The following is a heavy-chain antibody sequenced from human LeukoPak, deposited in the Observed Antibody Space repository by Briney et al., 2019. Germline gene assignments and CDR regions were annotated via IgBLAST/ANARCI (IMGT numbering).Heavy chain of an antibody. CDR2: ISSNSRTI. Sequence: PGGSLRLSCATSGFSFSIQEMTWVRQAPGGGLEWVSYISSNSRTIYYPDSVKCRFTISRDKTRNSVFLQLNSLRLEDTGFYYCARGSYTGFDLYFDYWGQGTLVTVSS. CDR1: GFSFSIQE. CDR3: ARGSYTGFDLYFDY. J-gene: IGHJ4*02. V-gene: IGHV3-48*03. D-gene: IGHD5-12*01.